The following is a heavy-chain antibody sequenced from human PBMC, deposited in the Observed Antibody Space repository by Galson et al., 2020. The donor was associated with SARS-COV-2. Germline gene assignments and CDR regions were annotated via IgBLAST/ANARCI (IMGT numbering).Heavy chain of an antibody. Sequence: GESLKISCAASGFTFSSYGMHWVRQAPGKGLEWVAVISSDGSNKYYADSVKGRFTISRDNSKNTLNLQMNSLRAEDTAVYYCARDVETHLLLWFGETRFNCGMDVWGQGTTVTVSS. CDR3: ARDVETHLLLWFGETRFNCGMDV. CDR1: GFTFSSYG. J-gene: IGHJ6*02. CDR2: ISSDGSNK. D-gene: IGHD3-10*01. V-gene: IGHV3-30*03.